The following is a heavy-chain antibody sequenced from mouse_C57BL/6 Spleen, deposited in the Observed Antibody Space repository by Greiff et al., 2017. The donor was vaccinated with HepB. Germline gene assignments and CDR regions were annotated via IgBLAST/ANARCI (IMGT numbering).Heavy chain of an antibody. CDR2: IYPGDGDT. V-gene: IGHV1-82*01. D-gene: IGHD2-1*01. CDR1: GYAFSSSW. Sequence: QVQLKESGPELVKPGASVKISCKASGYAFSSSWMNWVKQRPGKGLEWIGRIYPGDGDTNYNGKFKGKATLTADKSSSTAYMQLSSLTSEDSAVYFCARSIYYGNPWGQGTLVTVSA. CDR3: ARSIYYGNP. J-gene: IGHJ3*01.